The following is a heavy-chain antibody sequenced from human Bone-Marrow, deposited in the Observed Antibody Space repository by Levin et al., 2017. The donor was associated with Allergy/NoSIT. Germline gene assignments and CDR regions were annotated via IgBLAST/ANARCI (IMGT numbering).Heavy chain of an antibody. CDR3: AIQGSLGPYYFDY. V-gene: IGHV3-30*03. J-gene: IGHJ4*02. D-gene: IGHD7-27*01. CDR1: GITFSYYD. CDR2: VLNDGDKQ. Sequence: GESLKISCEVSGITFSYYDMHWVRQAPGKGLEWVAVVLNDGDKQYYEVSVRGRFSISRDKSKNTLYLQMNSLRPADTAVYYCAIQGSLGPYYFDYWGQGILVTVSS.